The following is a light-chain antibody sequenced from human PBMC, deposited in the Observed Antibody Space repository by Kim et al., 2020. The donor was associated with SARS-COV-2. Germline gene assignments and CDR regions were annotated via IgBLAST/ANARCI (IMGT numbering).Light chain of an antibody. J-gene: IGKJ4*01. CDR2: GAS. CDR3: QQYGGSPLT. CDR1: QSVSSSY. Sequence: EIVLPQSPGTLSLSPGERATLSCRASQSVSSSYLAWYQQKPGQAPRLLIYGASSRATGIPDRFSGGGSGTDFPLTISRLEPEDFAVYYCQQYGGSPLTFGGGTKVDIK. V-gene: IGKV3-20*01.